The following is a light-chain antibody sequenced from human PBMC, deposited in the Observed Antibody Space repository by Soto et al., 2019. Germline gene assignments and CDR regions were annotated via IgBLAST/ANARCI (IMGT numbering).Light chain of an antibody. CDR2: GAS. CDR1: QSVTSNH. Sequence: VLTQSPVTLSLSPGERTTLSCRASQSVTSNHVAWYQQKPGQAPRLLIYGASTRASGIPARFSGSGSGTEFTLTISSLQSEDFAVYYCQQYNNWPPITFGQGTRLEI. V-gene: IGKV3-15*01. J-gene: IGKJ5*01. CDR3: QQYNNWPPIT.